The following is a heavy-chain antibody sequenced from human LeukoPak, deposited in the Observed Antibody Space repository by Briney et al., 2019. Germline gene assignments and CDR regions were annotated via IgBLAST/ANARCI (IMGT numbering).Heavy chain of an antibody. CDR1: GFTFSDYT. V-gene: IGHV3-48*02. D-gene: IGHD6-19*01. CDR3: ARAVAADF. CDR2: ISSTSNTI. Sequence: GGSLRLSCTASGFTFSDYTMNWVRQAPGKGLAWVSSISSTSNTIYYADSVRGRFTISRDNAKKSVYLQMNSLRDEDTAVYYCARAVAADFWGQGTQVTVSS. J-gene: IGHJ4*02.